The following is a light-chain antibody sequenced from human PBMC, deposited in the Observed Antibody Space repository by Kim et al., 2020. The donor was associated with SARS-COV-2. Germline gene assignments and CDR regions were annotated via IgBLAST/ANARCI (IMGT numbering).Light chain of an antibody. J-gene: IGKJ5*01. CDR1: RSLTSRH. Sequence: ATLSCRTSRSLTSRHLAWYQQKAGQAPRLLIYGASNRATGVPDRFSGSGSETDFTLTISRLEPEDFAVYFCQQYGSSPLVTFGQGTRLEI. V-gene: IGKV3-20*01. CDR2: GAS. CDR3: QQYGSSPLVT.